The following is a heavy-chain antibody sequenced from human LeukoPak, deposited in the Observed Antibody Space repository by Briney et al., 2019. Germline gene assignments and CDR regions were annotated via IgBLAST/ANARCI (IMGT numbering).Heavy chain of an antibody. CDR2: INSDGGST. CDR3: ARGSPNYYYGMDV. CDR1: GFTFSSYW. Sequence: PGGSLRLSCAASGFTFSSYWMHWVRQAPGKGLVWVSRINSDGGSTSYADSVKGRFTISRDNAKNTLYLQMNSLRAEDTAVYYCARGSPNYYYGMDVWGQGTTVTVSS. V-gene: IGHV3-74*01. J-gene: IGHJ6*02.